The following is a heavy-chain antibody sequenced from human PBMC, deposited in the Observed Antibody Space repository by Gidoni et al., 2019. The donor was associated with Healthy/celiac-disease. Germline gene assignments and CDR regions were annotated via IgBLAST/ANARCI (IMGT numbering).Heavy chain of an antibody. V-gene: IGHV4-59*01. CDR2: IYYSGST. CDR1: GGSISSYY. Sequence: VQLQESGPGLVKPSETLSLTCTVSGGSISSYYWSWIRPPPGKGLEWIGYIYYSGSTNYNPSLKSRVTISVDTSKNQFSLKLSSVTAAETAVYYCARDGRSSGWSGGYFDYWGQGTLVTVSS. CDR3: ARDGRSSGWSGGYFDY. J-gene: IGHJ4*02. D-gene: IGHD6-19*01.